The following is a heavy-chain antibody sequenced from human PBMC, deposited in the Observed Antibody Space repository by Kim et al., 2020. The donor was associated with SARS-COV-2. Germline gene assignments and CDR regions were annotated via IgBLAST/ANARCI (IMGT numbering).Heavy chain of an antibody. D-gene: IGHD1-26*01. CDR1: GGSISSGNYF. CDR3: ARPHSGRGGGAWFDP. Sequence: SETLSLTCTVSGGSISSGNYFWGWIRQPPGKGLEWIGNFYYGGSTYYSPSLKSRVTMSADTSKNQFSLRLRSVTAADMAVYYCARPHSGRGGGAWFDPWGQGTLVTVSS. J-gene: IGHJ5*02. CDR2: FYYGGST. V-gene: IGHV4-39*01.